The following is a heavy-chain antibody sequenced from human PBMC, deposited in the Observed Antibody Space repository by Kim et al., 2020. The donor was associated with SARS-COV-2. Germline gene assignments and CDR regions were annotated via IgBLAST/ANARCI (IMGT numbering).Heavy chain of an antibody. CDR2: INPHTGGT. CDR3: ARDGAVAPHDSPQINWFDP. J-gene: IGHJ5*02. Sequence: SVKVSCKASQYTFTSYYIHWVRQAPGQGLEWMGWINPHTGGTNYAQRFQDRVTMTRDTSLRTAYMELSSLRSDDTAIDYCARDGAVAPHDSPQINWFDPWGQGTLVTVSS. V-gene: IGHV1-2*02. D-gene: IGHD3-22*01. CDR1: QYTFTSYY.